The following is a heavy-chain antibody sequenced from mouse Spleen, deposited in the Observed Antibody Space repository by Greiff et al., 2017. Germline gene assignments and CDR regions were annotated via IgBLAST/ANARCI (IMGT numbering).Heavy chain of an antibody. Sequence: EVKVVESGGGLVKPGGSLKLSCAASGFTFSDYYMYWVRQTPEKRLEWVATISDGGSYTYYPDSVKGRFTISRDNAKNNLYLQMSSLKSEDTAMYYCARTLITTATSSYAMDYWGQGTSVTVSS. D-gene: IGHD1-2*01. CDR3: ARTLITTATSSYAMDY. J-gene: IGHJ4*01. CDR2: ISDGGSYT. V-gene: IGHV5-4*02. CDR1: GFTFSDYY.